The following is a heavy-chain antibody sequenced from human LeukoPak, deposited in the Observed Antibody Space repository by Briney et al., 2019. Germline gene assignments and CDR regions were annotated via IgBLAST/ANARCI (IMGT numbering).Heavy chain of an antibody. D-gene: IGHD3-22*01. V-gene: IGHV1-46*01. CDR2: INPSGGST. J-gene: IGHJ6*03. Sequence: ASVKVSCKASGYTFTSYYMHWVRQAPGQGLEWMGIINPSGGSTSYAQKFQGRVTMTRDMSTSTVYMELSSLRSEDTAVYYCARADYYDSSGYYSGDYYYYMDVWGKGTTVTVSS. CDR1: GYTFTSYY. CDR3: ARADYYDSSGYYSGDYYYYMDV.